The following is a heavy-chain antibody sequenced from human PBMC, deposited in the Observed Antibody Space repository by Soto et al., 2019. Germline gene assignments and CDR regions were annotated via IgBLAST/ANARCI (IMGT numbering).Heavy chain of an antibody. CDR2: ISASSDAI. D-gene: IGHD3-16*01. Sequence: DVQLVESGGGLVQPGGSLRLSCAASGFTFSTYAMNWVRQAPGKGMEWISYISASSDAIYYADSVKGRFTISRDNARNSLSLQMSSLRDEDTAVYYCERWGTWGQGTLVTVSS. V-gene: IGHV3-48*02. J-gene: IGHJ5*02. CDR3: ERWGT. CDR1: GFTFSTYA.